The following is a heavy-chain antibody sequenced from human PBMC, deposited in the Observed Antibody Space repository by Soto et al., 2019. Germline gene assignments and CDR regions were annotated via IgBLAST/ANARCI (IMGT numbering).Heavy chain of an antibody. CDR1: GGTFSSYT. D-gene: IGHD1-26*01. J-gene: IGHJ4*02. V-gene: IGHV1-46*03. CDR3: ISTLGARFDY. CDR2: INPSIGTT. Sequence: ASVKVSCKASGGTFSSYTISWVRQAPGQGLEWMGVINPSIGTTTYAQKFQGRVTMTSDTSTSSVYMEVSSLRSEDTAVYYCISTLGARFDYWGQGTLVTVSS.